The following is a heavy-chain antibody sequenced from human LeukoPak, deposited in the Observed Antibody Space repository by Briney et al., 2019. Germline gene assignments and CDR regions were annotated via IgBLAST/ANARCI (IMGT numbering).Heavy chain of an antibody. CDR3: AKDGFVPPPHTRRSGRPYYYDD. V-gene: IGHV4-39*07. CDR1: GGSISSSSYY. CDR2: IYYSGST. J-gene: IGHJ4*02. D-gene: IGHD3-10*01. Sequence: SETLSLTCTVSGGSISSSSYYWGWIRQPPGKGLEWIGSIYYSGSTYYNPSLKSRVTISVDTSKNQFSLKLSSVTAADTAVYYCAKDGFVPPPHTRRSGRPYYYDDWGQGTLVTVSS.